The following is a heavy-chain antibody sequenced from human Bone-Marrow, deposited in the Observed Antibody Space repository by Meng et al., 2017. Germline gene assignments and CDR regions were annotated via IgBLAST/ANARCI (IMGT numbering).Heavy chain of an antibody. Sequence: GGSLRLSCKGSGYSFTSYWIGWVRQMPGKGLEWMGIIYPGDSDTRYSPSFQGQVTISADKSISTAYLQWSSLKASDTAMYYCARQPGRIAVAGYAFDYWGQGTLVTVSS. V-gene: IGHV5-51*01. J-gene: IGHJ4*02. CDR1: GYSFTSYW. D-gene: IGHD6-19*01. CDR3: ARQPGRIAVAGYAFDY. CDR2: IYPGDSDT.